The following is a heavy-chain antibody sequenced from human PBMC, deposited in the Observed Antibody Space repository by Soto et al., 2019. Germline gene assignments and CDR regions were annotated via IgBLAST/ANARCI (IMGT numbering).Heavy chain of an antibody. J-gene: IGHJ4*02. D-gene: IGHD3-16*02. CDR1: GFSLSTSGVG. CDR3: AHSYVWGSYRYIDY. Sequence: QITLKESGPPLVKPTQTLTLTCTFSGFSLSTSGVGVGWIRQPPGKALEWLALIYWNDDKRYSPSLKSRLTITKDTSKNQVVLTMTNMDPVDTATYYCAHSYVWGSYRYIDYWGQGTLVTVSS. V-gene: IGHV2-5*01. CDR2: IYWNDDK.